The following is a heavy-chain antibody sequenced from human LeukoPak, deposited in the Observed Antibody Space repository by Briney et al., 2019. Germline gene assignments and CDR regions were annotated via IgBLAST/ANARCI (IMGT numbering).Heavy chain of an antibody. CDR2: INHSGST. CDR1: NGSLSGYY. D-gene: IGHD4-17*01. CDR3: ARGAPAVTTGGWFDP. J-gene: IGHJ5*02. Sequence: SETLSLTCAICNGSLSGYYWSWIRQPPGKGLEWIGEINHSGSTNYNPSLKSRVTTSVDTSKNQFSLKLTSVTAADTAVYYCARGAPAVTTGGWFDPWGQGTLVTVSS. V-gene: IGHV4-34*01.